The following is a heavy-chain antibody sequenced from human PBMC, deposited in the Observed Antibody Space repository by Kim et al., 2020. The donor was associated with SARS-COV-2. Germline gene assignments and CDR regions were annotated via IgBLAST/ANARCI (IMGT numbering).Heavy chain of an antibody. V-gene: IGHV3-11*05. CDR1: GFTFSDYY. CDR3: ARGGKLIVVVTSTNDAFDI. CDR2: ISSSSSYT. Sequence: GSLRLSCAASGFTFSDYYMSWIRQAPGKGLEWVSYISSSSSYTNYADSVKGRFTISRDNAENSLYLQMNSLRAEDTAVYYCARGGKLIVVVTSTNDAFDIWGQGTMVTVSS. D-gene: IGHD3-22*01. J-gene: IGHJ3*02.